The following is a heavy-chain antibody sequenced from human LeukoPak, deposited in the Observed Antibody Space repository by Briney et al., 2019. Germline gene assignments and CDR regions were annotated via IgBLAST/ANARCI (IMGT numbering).Heavy chain of an antibody. CDR2: IYYSGST. V-gene: IGHV4-39*07. Sequence: PSETLSLTCTVSGGSISSSSYYWGWIRQPPGKGLEWIGSIYYSGSTYYNPSLKSRVTISVDTSKNQFSLKLSSVTAADTAVYYCARVVLRWFGEGHWYFDLWGRGTLVTVSS. CDR1: GGSISSSSYY. J-gene: IGHJ2*01. CDR3: ARVVLRWFGEGHWYFDL. D-gene: IGHD3-10*01.